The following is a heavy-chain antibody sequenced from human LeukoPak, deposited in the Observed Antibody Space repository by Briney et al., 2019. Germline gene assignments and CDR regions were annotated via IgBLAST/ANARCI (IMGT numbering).Heavy chain of an antibody. D-gene: IGHD1-26*01. CDR3: AKDSLRERIVGSTTRGVNDY. V-gene: IGHV3-30*02. Sequence: GGSLRLSCAASGFTFSSYGMHWVRQAPGQGLEWVAFIRYDGSNKYYADSVKGRFTISRDNSKNTLYLQMNSLRGEDTAVYYCAKDSLRERIVGSTTRGVNDYWGQGTLVTVSS. J-gene: IGHJ4*02. CDR1: GFTFSSYG. CDR2: IRYDGSNK.